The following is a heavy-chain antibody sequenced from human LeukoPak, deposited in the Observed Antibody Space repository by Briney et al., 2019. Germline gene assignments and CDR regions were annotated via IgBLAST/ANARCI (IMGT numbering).Heavy chain of an antibody. J-gene: IGHJ3*02. V-gene: IGHV3-7*01. D-gene: IGHD6-19*01. CDR3: AKDSIQWLVLGAFDI. CDR2: IKQDGSEK. CDR1: GFTFSSYW. Sequence: GGSLRLSCAASGFTFSSYWMSWVRQAPGKGLEWVANIKQDGSEKYYVDSVKGRFTISRDNSKNTLYLQMNSLRAEDTAVYYCAKDSIQWLVLGAFDIWGQGTMVTVTS.